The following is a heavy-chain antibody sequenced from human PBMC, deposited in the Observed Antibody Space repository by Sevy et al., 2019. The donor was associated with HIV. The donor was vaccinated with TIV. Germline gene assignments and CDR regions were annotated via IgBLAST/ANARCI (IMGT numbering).Heavy chain of an antibody. D-gene: IGHD3-16*01. Sequence: GGSLRLSCAASGFTFSSYAMSWVRQAPGKGLEWVSAISGSGGSTYYADSVKGRFTISRDNSKNTTYLQMNSLRAEDTAVYYCAKDFPTCYDYVWGSFDYWGQGTLVTVSS. CDR3: AKDFPTCYDYVWGSFDY. CDR1: GFTFSSYA. V-gene: IGHV3-23*01. J-gene: IGHJ4*02. CDR2: ISGSGGST.